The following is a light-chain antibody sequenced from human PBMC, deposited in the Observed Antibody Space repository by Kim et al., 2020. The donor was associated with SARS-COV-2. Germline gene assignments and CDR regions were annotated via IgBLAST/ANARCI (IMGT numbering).Light chain of an antibody. CDR3: QQSYSAPYT. J-gene: IGKJ2*01. V-gene: IGKV1-39*01. Sequence: DIQMTQSPSSLSTSVGDRVTITCRASQSISNYLNWYQQKPGKAPKLLIYAASSLQSGVPSRFSGSGSGTDFIFIISSLQPEDFATYYCQQSYSAPYTFGQGTKLEIK. CDR1: QSISNY. CDR2: AAS.